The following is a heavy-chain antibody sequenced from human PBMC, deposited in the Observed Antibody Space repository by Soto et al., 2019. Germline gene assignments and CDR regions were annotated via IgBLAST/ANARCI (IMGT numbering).Heavy chain of an antibody. J-gene: IGHJ3*02. D-gene: IGHD3-22*01. CDR3: AEGDSSGYLLGAFDI. Sequence: QVQLVESGGGVVQPGRSLRLSCAASGFTFSSYGMHWVRQAPGKGLEWVAVISYDGSNKYYADSVKGRFTISRDNSKNTLYLQMNSLRAEDTAVYYCAEGDSSGYLLGAFDIWGQGTMVTVSS. CDR2: ISYDGSNK. V-gene: IGHV3-30*03. CDR1: GFTFSSYG.